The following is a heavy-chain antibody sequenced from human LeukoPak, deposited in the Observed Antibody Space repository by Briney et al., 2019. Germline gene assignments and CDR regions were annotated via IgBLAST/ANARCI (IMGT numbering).Heavy chain of an antibody. Sequence: GGSLRLSCAASGFTFSSYWMSWVRQAPGKGLEWVANIKQDGSEKYYVDSVKGRFTISRDNSKNTLFLQMNSLRVEDTAPYYCAKSVAIYFYYGLDVWGQGTTVTVSS. J-gene: IGHJ6*02. V-gene: IGHV3-7*03. CDR3: AKSVAIYFYYGLDV. CDR1: GFTFSSYW. CDR2: IKQDGSEK. D-gene: IGHD3-3*01.